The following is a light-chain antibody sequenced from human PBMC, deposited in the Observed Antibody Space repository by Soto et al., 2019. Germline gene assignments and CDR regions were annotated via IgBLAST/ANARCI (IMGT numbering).Light chain of an antibody. V-gene: IGLV2-11*01. CDR1: SSDIGNYNY. Sequence: QSVLTQPRSVSGSPGQSVTISCTGTSSDIGNYNYVSWFQQHPGKAPKLMIYDVSKRPSGVPDRFSGSKSCNTASLTISGLQSEDEADYYCCSYAGSYSFDVFGTGTKVT. CDR2: DVS. CDR3: CSYAGSYSFDV. J-gene: IGLJ1*01.